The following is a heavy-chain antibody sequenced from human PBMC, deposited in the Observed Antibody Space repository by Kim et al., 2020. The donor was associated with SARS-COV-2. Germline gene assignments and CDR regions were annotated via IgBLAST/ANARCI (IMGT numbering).Heavy chain of an antibody. CDR1: GFTLRSYA. Sequence: GGSLRLSCAASGFTLRSYALSWVRQAPGKGLEWVSSTSGSGDSTYYADSVKGRLTFSRDSSKNTLYLHMNNLRAEDTAVYCCARYGGILHFYSGMDAWG. CDR3: ARYGGILHFYSGMDA. V-gene: IGHV3-23*01. CDR2: TSGSGDST. D-gene: IGHD6-13*01. J-gene: IGHJ6*02.